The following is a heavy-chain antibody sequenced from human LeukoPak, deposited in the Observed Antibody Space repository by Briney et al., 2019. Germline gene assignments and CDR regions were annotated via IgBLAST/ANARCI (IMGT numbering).Heavy chain of an antibody. CDR3: AGYDSSGYYDAFDI. V-gene: IGHV4-59*08. CDR2: IYYSGST. J-gene: IGHJ3*02. CDR1: GGSISSYY. D-gene: IGHD3-22*01. Sequence: SETLSLTCTVSGGSISSYYWSWIRQPPGKGLEWIGYIYYSGSTNYNPSLKSRVTISVDTSKNQFSLKLSSVTAADTAVYYCAGYDSSGYYDAFDIWGQGTMVTVSS.